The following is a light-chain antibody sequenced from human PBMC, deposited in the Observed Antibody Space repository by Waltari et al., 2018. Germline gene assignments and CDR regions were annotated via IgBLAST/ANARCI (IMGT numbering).Light chain of an antibody. V-gene: IGKV3-20*01. CDR1: QTITGSW. J-gene: IGKJ4*01. Sequence: EVVLTPSPGPLSLSSGERATLSCRASQTITGSWLTWYQQKPGQAPRLLIYGASVRATAIPDRFSGSGSGTDFTLTISRLEPEDFAVYYCQQYDGSSVTFGGGTKVEIK. CDR2: GAS. CDR3: QQYDGSSVT.